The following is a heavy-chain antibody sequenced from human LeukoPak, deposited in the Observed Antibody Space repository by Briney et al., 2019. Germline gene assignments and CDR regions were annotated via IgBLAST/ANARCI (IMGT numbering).Heavy chain of an antibody. Sequence: PGGSLRLSCTASGFTFINYSMNWVRQAPGKGLEWVSSISTNSAFIYYADSVRGRFTISRDNAKNSLYLQMDSLRAEDTAVYYCARDPYSGNYYAYYYYYMDVWGKGTTVTVSS. D-gene: IGHD1-26*01. J-gene: IGHJ6*03. CDR1: GFTFINYS. V-gene: IGHV3-21*01. CDR3: ARDPYSGNYYAYYYYYMDV. CDR2: ISTNSAFI.